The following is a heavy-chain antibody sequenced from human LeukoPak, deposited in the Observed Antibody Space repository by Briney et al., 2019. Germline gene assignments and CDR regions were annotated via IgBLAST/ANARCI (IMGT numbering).Heavy chain of an antibody. D-gene: IGHD3-22*01. Sequence: SETLSLTCTVSGGSISSYYWGWIRQPPGKGLEWIGSIYYSGSTYYNPSLKSRVTISVDTSKNQFSLKLSSVTAADTAVYYCARVGYYYDSSGYFIDYWGQGTLVTVSS. CDR2: IYYSGST. CDR1: GGSISSYY. J-gene: IGHJ4*02. CDR3: ARVGYYYDSSGYFIDY. V-gene: IGHV4-39*07.